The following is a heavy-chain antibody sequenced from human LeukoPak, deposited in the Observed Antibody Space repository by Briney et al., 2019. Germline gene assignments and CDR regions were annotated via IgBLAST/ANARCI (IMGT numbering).Heavy chain of an antibody. Sequence: PGGSLRLSCAASGFTFSSYGMHWVRQAPGKGLEWVAFIRYDGSNKYYADSVKGRVTISRDNSKNTLYLQMNSLRAGDTAVYYCANQKIGSGRAPFDYWGQGTLVTVSS. CDR2: IRYDGSNK. V-gene: IGHV3-30*02. J-gene: IGHJ4*02. CDR3: ANQKIGSGRAPFDY. D-gene: IGHD6-19*01. CDR1: GFTFSSYG.